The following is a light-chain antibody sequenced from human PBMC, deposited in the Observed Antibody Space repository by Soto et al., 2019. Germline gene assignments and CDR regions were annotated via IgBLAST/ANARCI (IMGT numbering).Light chain of an antibody. CDR3: QQHFSAPSIT. V-gene: IGKV1-39*01. CDR2: AAS. CDR1: QTISDY. J-gene: IGKJ5*01. Sequence: DIQTTQSPSTLSESVRHRVTITYQSGQTISDYLNWYQQQPGTAPKLLIYAASTLQSGVPSRFSGSRSGTDFTLTISSLHPEDVATYYCQQHFSAPSITFCQGTRLDIK.